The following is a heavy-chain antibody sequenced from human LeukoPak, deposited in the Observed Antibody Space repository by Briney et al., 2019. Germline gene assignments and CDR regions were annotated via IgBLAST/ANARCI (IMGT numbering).Heavy chain of an antibody. Sequence: PSETLSLTCAVYGGSFSGYYWSWIRQPPGKGLEWIGEINHSGSTNYNPSLKSRVTISVDTSKNQSSLKLSSVTAADTAVYYCARAPWYSSSWYEYWGQGTLVTVSS. J-gene: IGHJ4*02. D-gene: IGHD6-13*01. CDR3: ARAPWYSSSWYEY. V-gene: IGHV4-34*01. CDR1: GGSFSGYY. CDR2: INHSGST.